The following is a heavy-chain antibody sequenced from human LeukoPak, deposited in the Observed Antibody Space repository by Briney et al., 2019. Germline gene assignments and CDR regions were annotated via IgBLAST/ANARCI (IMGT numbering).Heavy chain of an antibody. V-gene: IGHV3-13*01. Sequence: TGGSLRLSCAASGCTFSNYDMHWVRKATGKGLELVSAIGTAGDTYYPGSVKGRFTISRENAKNSLYLQMNSLRAGDTAVYYCARGPATVTASYYYYGMDVWGQGTTVTVSS. CDR2: IGTAGDT. CDR3: ARGPATVTASYYYYGMDV. J-gene: IGHJ6*02. D-gene: IGHD4-17*01. CDR1: GCTFSNYD.